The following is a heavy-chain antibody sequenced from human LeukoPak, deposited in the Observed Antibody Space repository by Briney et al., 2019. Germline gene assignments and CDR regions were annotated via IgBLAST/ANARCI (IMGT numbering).Heavy chain of an antibody. CDR2: INYTVST. Sequence: SSETLSLTCTVSGGSISSYYWSWIRQPPGKGLDWIGYINYTVSTNYNPSLKSRVTISLDTSKKEFSLKLSSVTAADTAVYYCARGRDGYKFDYWGQGTLVTVSS. J-gene: IGHJ4*02. V-gene: IGHV4-59*01. D-gene: IGHD5-24*01. CDR3: ARGRDGYKFDY. CDR1: GGSISSYY.